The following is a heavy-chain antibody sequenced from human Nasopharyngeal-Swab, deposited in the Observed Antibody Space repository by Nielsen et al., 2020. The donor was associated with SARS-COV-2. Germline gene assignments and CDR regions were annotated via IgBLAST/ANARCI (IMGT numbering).Heavy chain of an antibody. Sequence: SETLSLPCAVYGGSFSGYYWSWIRQPPGKGLEWIGEINHSGSTNYNPSLKSRVTISVDTSKNQFSLKLSSVTAADTAVYYCARGGGSSLYYYYYYYMDVWGKGTTVTVSS. V-gene: IGHV4-34*01. CDR1: GGSFSGYY. D-gene: IGHD6-6*01. J-gene: IGHJ6*03. CDR2: INHSGST. CDR3: ARGGGSSLYYYYYYYMDV.